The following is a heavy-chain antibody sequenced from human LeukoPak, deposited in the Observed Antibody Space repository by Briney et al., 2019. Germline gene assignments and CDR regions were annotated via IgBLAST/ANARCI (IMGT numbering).Heavy chain of an antibody. D-gene: IGHD6-19*01. CDR3: GSDAGIAVAGRSLGGY. Sequence: GASVKVSCKASGGTFSSYAISWERQAPGQGLEWMGGIIPIFGIANYAQKFQGRVTITADKSTSTAYMELSSLRSEDTAVYYCGSDAGIAVAGRSLGGYWGQGTLVTVSS. CDR1: GGTFSSYA. CDR2: IIPIFGIA. J-gene: IGHJ4*02. V-gene: IGHV1-69*17.